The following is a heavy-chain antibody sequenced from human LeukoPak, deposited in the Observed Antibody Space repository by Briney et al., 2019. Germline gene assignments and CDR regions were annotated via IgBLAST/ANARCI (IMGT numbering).Heavy chain of an antibody. V-gene: IGHV4-59*01. J-gene: IGHJ4*02. CDR3: ARVTGDTSLYFDY. CDR2: IHYSGST. Sequence: SETLSLTCTVSTASISSYYRSWIRQPPGNGLGWVGYIHYSGSTTYNPSLKTRATIPGDTSKNQFSRELNSVTAADTAVYYCARVTGDTSLYFDYWGQGTLVTVSS. D-gene: IGHD7-27*01. CDR1: TASISSYY.